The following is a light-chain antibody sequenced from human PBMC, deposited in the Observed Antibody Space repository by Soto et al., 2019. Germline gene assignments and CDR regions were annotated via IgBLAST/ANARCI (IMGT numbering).Light chain of an antibody. Sequence: EIVLTQSPATLSLSPGERATLSCRASQSVSSYLAWYQQKPGQAPRLLTHGASNRATGIPDRFSGSGSGTDFTLTISRLEPEDFAVYYCQQYGSSPRTFGQGTKVDI. CDR3: QQYGSSPRT. CDR2: GAS. V-gene: IGKV3-20*01. CDR1: QSVSSY. J-gene: IGKJ1*01.